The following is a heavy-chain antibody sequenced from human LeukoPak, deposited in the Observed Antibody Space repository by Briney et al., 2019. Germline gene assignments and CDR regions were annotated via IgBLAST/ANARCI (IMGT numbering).Heavy chain of an antibody. CDR2: ISAYNGNT. CDR3: ARDPTLNDFWSGYSGY. V-gene: IGHV1-18*01. D-gene: IGHD3-3*01. J-gene: IGHJ4*02. Sequence: GASVKVSCKASGYTFTSYGISWVRQAPGQGLEWMGWISAYNGNTNYAQKLQGRVTMTTDTSTSTAYMELRSLRSDDTAVYYCARDPTLNDFWSGYSGYWGQGTLVTVSS. CDR1: GYTFTSYG.